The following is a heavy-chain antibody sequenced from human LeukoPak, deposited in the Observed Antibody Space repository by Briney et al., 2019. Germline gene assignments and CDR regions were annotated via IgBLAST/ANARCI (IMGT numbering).Heavy chain of an antibody. Sequence: PGGSLRRSCAASGFTLSSYWMSWVRQSPWKGLVWVANIKPDGSEKYFMDSVKGRFTISRDNAKNALYLEMNSLRAEDTAEYFCARERMYSGSGSTYPYYDYWGQGTLVTVSS. CDR1: GFTLSSYW. CDR3: ARERMYSGSGSTYPYYDY. CDR2: IKPDGSEK. D-gene: IGHD3-10*01. J-gene: IGHJ4*02. V-gene: IGHV3-7*01.